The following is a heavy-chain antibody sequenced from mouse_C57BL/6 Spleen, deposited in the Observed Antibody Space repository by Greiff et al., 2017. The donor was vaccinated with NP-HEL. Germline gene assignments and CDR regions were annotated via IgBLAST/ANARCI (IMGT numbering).Heavy chain of an antibody. D-gene: IGHD1-1*01. V-gene: IGHV1-64*01. CDR2: IHPNSGST. CDR1: GYTFTSYW. Sequence: QVQLQQPGAELVKPGASVKLSCKASGYTFTSYWMHWVKQRPGQGLEWIGMIHPNSGSTNYNEKFKSKATLTVDKSSSTAYMQLSSLTSEDSAVYYCARRGTTVVATSYYFDYWGQGTTLTVSS. J-gene: IGHJ2*01. CDR3: ARRGTTVVATSYYFDY.